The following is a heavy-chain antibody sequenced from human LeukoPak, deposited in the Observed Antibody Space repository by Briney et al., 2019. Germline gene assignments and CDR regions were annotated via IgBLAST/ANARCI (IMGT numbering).Heavy chain of an antibody. CDR3: ARVIYCSGGSCYDGAWFDP. J-gene: IGHJ5*02. CDR1: GYSISSRYY. V-gene: IGHV4-38-2*01. CDR2: IYQSWRT. Sequence: PSDTLSLICGVSGYSISSRYYLGSIRHPPGTGLDWIGCIYQSWRTYYNPSLKSRVTISVDTSKNQFSLKLISVTAADTAVYYCARVIYCSGGSCYDGAWFDPWGQGTLVTVSS. D-gene: IGHD2-15*01.